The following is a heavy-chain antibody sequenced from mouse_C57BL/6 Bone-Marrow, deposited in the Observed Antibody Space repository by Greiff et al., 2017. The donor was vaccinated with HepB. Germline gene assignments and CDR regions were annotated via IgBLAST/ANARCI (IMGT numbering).Heavy chain of an antibody. CDR3: AIYYDYFDY. CDR1: GYAFTNYL. V-gene: IGHV1-54*01. D-gene: IGHD2-4*01. Sequence: VQLQESGAELVRPGTSVKVSCKASGYAFTNYLIEWVKQRPGQGLEWIGVINPGSGGTNYNEKFKGKATLTADKSSSTAYMQLSSLTSEDSAVYFCAIYYDYFDYWGQGTTLTVSS. CDR2: INPGSGGT. J-gene: IGHJ2*01.